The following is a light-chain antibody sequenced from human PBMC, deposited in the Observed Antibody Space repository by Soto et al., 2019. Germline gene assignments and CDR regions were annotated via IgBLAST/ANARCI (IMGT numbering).Light chain of an antibody. CDR2: EVS. CDR1: SNDVGGYKY. J-gene: IGLJ1*01. V-gene: IGLV2-8*01. Sequence: QSALTQPPSASGSPGQSVTISCTGTSNDVGGYKYVSWYQQHPGKAPKLIISEVSNRPSGVPDRFSGSKSGNTASLTVSGLQAEDEADYYCSSYAGSKTPYVFGTGTKLTVL. CDR3: SSYAGSKTPYV.